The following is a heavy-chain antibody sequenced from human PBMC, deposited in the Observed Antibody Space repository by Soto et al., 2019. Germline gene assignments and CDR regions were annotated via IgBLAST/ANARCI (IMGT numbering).Heavy chain of an antibody. V-gene: IGHV4-59*01. J-gene: IGHJ5*02. CDR2: IYYSGST. CDR3: ARFGEIAARRENWFDP. D-gene: IGHD6-6*01. Sequence: SETLSLTCTVSGGSISSYYWSWIRQPPGKGLEWIGYIYYSGSTNYNPSLKSRVTISVDTSKNQSSLKLSPVTAADTAVYYCARFGEIAARRENWFDPWGQGTLVTVSS. CDR1: GGSISSYY.